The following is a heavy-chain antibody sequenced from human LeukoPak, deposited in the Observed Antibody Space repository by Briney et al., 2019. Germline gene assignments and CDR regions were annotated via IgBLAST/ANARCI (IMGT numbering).Heavy chain of an antibody. J-gene: IGHJ4*02. CDR3: ARGADRDGYSYYFDY. D-gene: IGHD5-24*01. Sequence: SVKVSCKASGGTFSSCAISWVRQAPGQGLEWMGGIIPIFGTANYAQKFQGRVTITTDESTSTAYMELSSLRSEDTAVYYCARGADRDGYSYYFDYWGQGTLVTVSS. CDR1: GGTFSSCA. V-gene: IGHV1-69*05. CDR2: IIPIFGTA.